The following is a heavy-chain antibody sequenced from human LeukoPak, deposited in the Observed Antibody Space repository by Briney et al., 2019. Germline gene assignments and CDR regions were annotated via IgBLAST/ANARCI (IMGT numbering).Heavy chain of an antibody. J-gene: IGHJ3*02. D-gene: IGHD1-20*01. CDR2: IYYSGST. CDR3: ARELYNWNGRRHAIDI. CDR1: GGSISRYY. V-gene: IGHV4-59*01. Sequence: SETLSLTCTVSGGSISRYYWSWVRQPPGKGLEYVGNIYYSGSTNYNPSLKSRVTISLDTSRSQFSLKLTSVTAADTAVYYCARELYNWNGRRHAIDIWGQGTMVTVSS.